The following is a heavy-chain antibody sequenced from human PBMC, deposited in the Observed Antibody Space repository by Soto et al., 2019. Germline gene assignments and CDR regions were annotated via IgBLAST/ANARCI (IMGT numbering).Heavy chain of an antibody. D-gene: IGHD4-4*01. V-gene: IGHV3-30-3*01. J-gene: IGHJ4*02. CDR3: AKDSNPSY. Sequence: PGGSLRLSCAAAGFIFRKYPMHWVRQAPGKGLEWVAVISFDGTEEHYAESVRGRFTISRDNSKNTVFLQMNSLSAEDTALYYCAKDSNPSYWGQGTLVTVSS. CDR2: ISFDGTEE. CDR1: GFIFRKYP.